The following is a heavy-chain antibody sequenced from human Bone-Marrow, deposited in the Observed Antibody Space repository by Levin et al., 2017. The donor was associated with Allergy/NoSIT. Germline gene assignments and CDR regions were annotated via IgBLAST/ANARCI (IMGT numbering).Heavy chain of an antibody. CDR3: SRGWISVAAFDY. J-gene: IGHJ4*02. CDR2: VYTSGRT. CDR1: GDSISSGSYY. D-gene: IGHD6-19*01. V-gene: IGHV4-61*02. Sequence: SQTLSLTCTVSGDSISSGSYYWTWIRQPAGKGLEWIGRVYTSGRTFYNPSLKSRATISLDVSNNQFSLRLTSLTAADPAVYYCSRGWISVAAFDYWGQGILVTVSS.